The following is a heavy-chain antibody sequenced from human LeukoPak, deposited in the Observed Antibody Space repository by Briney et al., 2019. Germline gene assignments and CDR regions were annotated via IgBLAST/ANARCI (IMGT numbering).Heavy chain of an antibody. D-gene: IGHD6-13*01. CDR2: INAGNGNT. CDR1: GYTFTSYA. CDR3: ARDSGGSSGGFDY. Sequence: GASVKVSCKASGYTFTSYAIHWVRQAPGQRLEWMGWINAGNGNTKYSQEFQGRVTITRDTSASTAYMELSSLRSEDMAVYYCARDSGGSSGGFDYWGQGTLVTVSS. V-gene: IGHV1-3*03. J-gene: IGHJ4*02.